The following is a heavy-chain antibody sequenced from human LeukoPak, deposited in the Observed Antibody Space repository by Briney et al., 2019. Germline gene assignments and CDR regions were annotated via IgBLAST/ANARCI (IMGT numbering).Heavy chain of an antibody. CDR2: IYTSGST. D-gene: IGHD3-22*01. CDR1: GGSISSYY. V-gene: IGHV4-4*07. J-gene: IGHJ3*02. CDR3: ARIVVVITTRAYDAFDI. Sequence: PSETLSLTCTVSGGSISSYYWSWIRQPAGKGLEWIGRIYTSGSTNYNPSLKSRVTISVDTSKNQFSLQLNSVTPEDTAVYYCARIVVVITTRAYDAFDIWGQGTMVTVSS.